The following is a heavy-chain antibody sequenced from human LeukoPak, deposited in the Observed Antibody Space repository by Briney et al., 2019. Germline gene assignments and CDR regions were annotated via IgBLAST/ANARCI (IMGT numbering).Heavy chain of an antibody. D-gene: IGHD6-6*01. CDR2: ISSSSSYI. V-gene: IGHV3-21*01. CDR1: GFTFSSSS. J-gene: IGHJ6*03. CDR3: ARDSSSSSFEGYYMDV. Sequence: GGSLRLSCAASGFTFSSSSMNWVRQAPGKGLEWVSSISSSSSYIYYADSVKGRFTISRDNAKNSLYLQMNSLRAEDTAVYYCARDSSSSSFEGYYMDVWGKGTTVTVSS.